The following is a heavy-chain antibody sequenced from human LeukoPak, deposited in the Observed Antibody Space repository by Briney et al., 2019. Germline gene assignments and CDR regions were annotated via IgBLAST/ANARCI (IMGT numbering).Heavy chain of an antibody. CDR3: ARAPGTVAGNYYYYYGMDV. CDR2: IYYSGST. D-gene: IGHD6-19*01. V-gene: IGHV4-59*01. CDR1: GGSISRYY. J-gene: IGHJ6*02. Sequence: SETLSLTCTVSGGSISRYYWSWIRQPPGKGLEWIGYIYYSGSTNYNPSLKSRVTISVDTSKNQFSLKLSSVTAADTAVYYCARAPGTVAGNYYYYYGMDVWGQGTTVTVSS.